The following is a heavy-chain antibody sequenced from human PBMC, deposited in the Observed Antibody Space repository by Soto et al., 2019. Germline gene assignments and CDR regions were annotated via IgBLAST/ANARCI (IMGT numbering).Heavy chain of an antibody. D-gene: IGHD4-17*01. CDR3: ARRYGDYFDF. CDR1: GGSISSYY. CDR2: IYYSGST. Sequence: PSETLSLTCTVSGGSISSYYWSWIRQPPGKGLEWIGYIYYSGSTNYNPSLKSRVTMSVDTSKNQFSLKLSSVTAADTAVYHCARRYGDYFDFWGQGTLVTVSS. J-gene: IGHJ4*02. V-gene: IGHV4-59*08.